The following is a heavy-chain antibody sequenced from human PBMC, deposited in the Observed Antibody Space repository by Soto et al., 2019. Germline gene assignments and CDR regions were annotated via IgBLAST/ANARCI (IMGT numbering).Heavy chain of an antibody. CDR3: ATGYYYDSSGYYWYPFDY. V-gene: IGHV3-9*01. Sequence: RLSCAASGFTFDDYAMHWVRQAPGKGLEWVSGISWNSGSIGYADSVKGRFTISRDNAKNSLYLQMNSLRAEDTALYYCATGYYYDSSGYYWYPFDYWGQGTLVTVYS. D-gene: IGHD3-22*01. J-gene: IGHJ4*02. CDR1: GFTFDDYA. CDR2: ISWNSGSI.